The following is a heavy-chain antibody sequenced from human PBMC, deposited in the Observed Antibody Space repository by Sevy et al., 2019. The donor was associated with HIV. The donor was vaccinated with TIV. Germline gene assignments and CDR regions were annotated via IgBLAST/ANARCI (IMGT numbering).Heavy chain of an antibody. D-gene: IGHD5-18*01. Sequence: GGSLRLSCAASGFPVSSNYMSWVRQAPGKGLEWVSVIYSDGSTYHPDSVKGRFTISRDNSKNTLCLQMNSLRVEDTAVCDCAGGRSGYGYGLDYWGQGTLVTVSS. CDR3: AGGRSGYGYGLDY. J-gene: IGHJ4*02. V-gene: IGHV3-66*01. CDR1: GFPVSSNY. CDR2: IYSDGST.